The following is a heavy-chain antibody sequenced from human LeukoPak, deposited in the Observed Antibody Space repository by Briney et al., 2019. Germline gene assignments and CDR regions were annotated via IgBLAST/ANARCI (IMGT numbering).Heavy chain of an antibody. J-gene: IGHJ5*02. CDR1: GASISRYY. D-gene: IGHD6-13*01. Sequence: SETLSLTCTVSGASISRYYWTWIRQPPGKGLECIGYIYYSGSTNYNPSLKSRVTISVDTSKNQFSLKLSSVTAADTAVYYCAREVRDSSRFDPWGQGTLVTVSS. V-gene: IGHV4-59*01. CDR2: IYYSGST. CDR3: AREVRDSSRFDP.